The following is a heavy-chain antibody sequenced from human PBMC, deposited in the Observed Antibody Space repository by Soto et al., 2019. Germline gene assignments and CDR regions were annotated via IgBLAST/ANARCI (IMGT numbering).Heavy chain of an antibody. CDR1: GYTFIDHY. J-gene: IGHJ4*02. D-gene: IGHD2-2*02. Sequence: DSMQVSCKASGYTFIDHYVHWMRQAPGQGLEWMGWINPKNGDTNYAQKLQGTVTMTTDTSTSTAHMELRSLRSDDTAVYYCARDHQLRSTSGYKYWGQGTLGYVS. V-gene: IGHV1-18*04. CDR3: ARDHQLRSTSGYKY. CDR2: INPKNGDT.